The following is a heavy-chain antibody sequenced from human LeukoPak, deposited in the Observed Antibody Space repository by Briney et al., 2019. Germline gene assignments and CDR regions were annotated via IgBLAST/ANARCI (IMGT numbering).Heavy chain of an antibody. CDR1: SWTFISSW. CDR2: IFPGDSET. CDR3: ARTLNRLRGFDP. Sequence: GASLQISCKASSWTFISSWVGWVRQMPGKGLEWMGIIFPGDSETRYSPTFQGQVTISADKSTNTVYLQWGSLKASDTAIYYCARTLNRLRGFDPWGQGTLVTVHS. V-gene: IGHV5-51*01. J-gene: IGHJ5*02.